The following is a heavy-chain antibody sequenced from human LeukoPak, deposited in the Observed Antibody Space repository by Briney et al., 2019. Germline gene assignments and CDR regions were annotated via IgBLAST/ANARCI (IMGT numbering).Heavy chain of an antibody. CDR3: ARHRTDGTDFFDY. CDR1: EFSFSSYA. CDR2: ISFDGSDK. J-gene: IGHJ4*02. V-gene: IGHV3-33*01. D-gene: IGHD1-14*01. Sequence: GRSLRLSCTASEFSFSSYAMNWVRQAPGKGLEWVAFISFDGSDKYYADSVKGRFTISRDNSKDTLYLQMDSLRVDDTAVYYCARHRTDGTDFFDYWGQGSLVTVSS.